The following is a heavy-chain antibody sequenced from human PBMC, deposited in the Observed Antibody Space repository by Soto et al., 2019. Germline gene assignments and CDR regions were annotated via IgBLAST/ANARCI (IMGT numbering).Heavy chain of an antibody. D-gene: IGHD3-10*01. Sequence: GESLKISFKGSGFSFTSYLICWVRQMPVKGLEWMGIIYPGDSDTRYSPSFQGQVTISADKSISTAYLQWSSLKASDTAMYYCARLVTMVRGLTAFDIFGQGTMLTVSS. J-gene: IGHJ3*02. V-gene: IGHV5-51*01. CDR1: GFSFTSYL. CDR3: ARLVTMVRGLTAFDI. CDR2: IYPGDSDT.